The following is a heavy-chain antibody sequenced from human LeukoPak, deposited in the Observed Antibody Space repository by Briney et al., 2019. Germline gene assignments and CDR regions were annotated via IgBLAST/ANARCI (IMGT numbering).Heavy chain of an antibody. CDR2: IKHDGSEK. D-gene: IGHD5-12*01. V-gene: IGHV3-7*01. CDR3: ASASGHTGYDLLDY. J-gene: IGHJ4*02. CDR1: GFTFSSYW. Sequence: GGSLRLSCADSGFTFSSYWMSWVRQTPGKGLEWVANIKHDGSEKYYVDSVEGRFTISRDNAKNSLFLQMNSLRAEDTAVYYCASASGHTGYDLLDYWGQGTLVTVSS.